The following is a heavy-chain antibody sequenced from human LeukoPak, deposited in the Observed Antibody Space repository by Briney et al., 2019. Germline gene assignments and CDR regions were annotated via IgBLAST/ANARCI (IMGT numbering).Heavy chain of an antibody. D-gene: IGHD1-14*01. Sequence: GGSLRLSCAASRFSFSTYGMHWVRQAPGKGLEWVAFIRYDGSNKHYADSVKGRFTISRDNSKNTLYLQMNSLRAEDAALYYCAKDQPEAYFDYWGQGTLVTVSS. CDR1: RFSFSTYG. CDR2: IRYDGSNK. V-gene: IGHV3-30*02. CDR3: AKDQPEAYFDY. J-gene: IGHJ4*02.